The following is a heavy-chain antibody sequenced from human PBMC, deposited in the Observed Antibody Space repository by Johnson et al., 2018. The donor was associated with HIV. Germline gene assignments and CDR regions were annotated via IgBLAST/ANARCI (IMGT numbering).Heavy chain of an antibody. CDR3: ARGDSSGWYGAFDI. V-gene: IGHV3-NL1*01. J-gene: IGHJ3*02. CDR1: GFTFSTYG. D-gene: IGHD6-19*01. CDR2: ISGSGGST. Sequence: QVQLVESGGALVQPGGSRRLSCAASGFTFSTYGMHWVRQAPGKGLEWVSAISGSGGSTYYADSVKGRFTISRDNSKNTLYLQMNSLRAEDTAGYYCARGDSSGWYGAFDIWGQGTMVTVSS.